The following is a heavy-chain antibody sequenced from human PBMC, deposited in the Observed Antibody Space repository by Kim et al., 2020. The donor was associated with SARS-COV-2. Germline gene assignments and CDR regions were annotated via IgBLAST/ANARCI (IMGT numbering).Heavy chain of an antibody. V-gene: IGHV3-74*01. J-gene: IGHJ3*01. CDR1: GFAFSRYW. CDR3: ARADRKGDGLDL. Sequence: GGSLRLSCAASGFAFSRYWMHWVRQAPGKGLTWVSRIESDGSSTSQADFVGGRFTISRDNAKNTLYLRMDRLRVEDTAVYYCARADRKGDGLDLWGLGTMVTVSS. CDR2: IESDGSST.